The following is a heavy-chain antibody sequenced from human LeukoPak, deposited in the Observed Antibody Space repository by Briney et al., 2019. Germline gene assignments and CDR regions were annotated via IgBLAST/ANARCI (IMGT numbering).Heavy chain of an antibody. D-gene: IGHD5-12*01. Sequence: GGSLRLSWAASGFTFSRYVMTWVRQAPGKGLEWVSAISGSGGSTYYADSVKGRFIISRDNSKNTLYLQMNSLRAEDTAVYYCAKDTVKVTTIRRVPHYMDVWGKGTTVTISS. CDR2: ISGSGGST. CDR3: AKDTVKVTTIRRVPHYMDV. J-gene: IGHJ6*03. CDR1: GFTFSRYV. V-gene: IGHV3-23*01.